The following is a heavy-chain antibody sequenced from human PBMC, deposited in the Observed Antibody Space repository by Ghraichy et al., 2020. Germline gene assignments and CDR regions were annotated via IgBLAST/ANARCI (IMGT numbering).Heavy chain of an antibody. D-gene: IGHD2/OR15-2a*01. V-gene: IGHV4-59*01. J-gene: IGHJ4*02. CDR2: IYYSGST. Sequence: SETLSLTCTVSGGSISTYYWSWIRQPPGKGLEWIGYIYYSGSTNYNPSLKSRVTISVDTSKNQFSLKLSSVTAADTAVYYCARAEYSWLDYWGQGTLVTVSS. CDR1: GGSISTYY. CDR3: ARAEYSWLDY.